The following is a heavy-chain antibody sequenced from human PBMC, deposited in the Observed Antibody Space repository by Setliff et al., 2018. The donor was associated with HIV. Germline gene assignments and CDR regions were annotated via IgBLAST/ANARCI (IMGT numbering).Heavy chain of an antibody. V-gene: IGHV3-23*01. CDR3: ARFPVFKWFGERQGWFDL. CDR2: ISGSGSST. D-gene: IGHD3-10*01. J-gene: IGHJ5*02. Sequence: SLRLSCAASGFTFSSYVMTWVRQAPGKGLEWVSAISGSGSSTYYAGPVEGRFSTSRDNSKHTMDLEMNSLRVDDTAVYYCARFPVFKWFGERQGWFDLWGQGTLVTVSS. CDR1: GFTFSSYV.